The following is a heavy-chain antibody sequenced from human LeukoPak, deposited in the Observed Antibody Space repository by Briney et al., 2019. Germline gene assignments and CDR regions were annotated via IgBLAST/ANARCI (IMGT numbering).Heavy chain of an antibody. CDR1: GYTFTSYD. V-gene: IGHV1-8*01. CDR3: ARGPYSNYAGYYYYMDV. D-gene: IGHD4-11*01. J-gene: IGHJ6*03. Sequence: ASVKVSYKASGYTFTSYDINWVRQATGQGLEWMGWMNPNSGNTGYAQKFQGRVTITRNTSISTAYMQLSSLRFEDTAVYYCARGPYSNYAGYYYYMDVWGKGTTVTVSS. CDR2: MNPNSGNT.